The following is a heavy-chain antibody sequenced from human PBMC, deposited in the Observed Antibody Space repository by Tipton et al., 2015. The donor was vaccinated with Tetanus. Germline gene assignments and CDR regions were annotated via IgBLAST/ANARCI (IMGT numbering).Heavy chain of an antibody. CDR1: GGSISSGGYY. D-gene: IGHD1-26*01. CDR3: ARDQARGARGWNYFDY. V-gene: IGHV4-31*03. Sequence: TLSLTCTVSGGSISSGGYYWSWVRQHPGKGLEWIGDIYYGGSTYYNPSLKSRVTISVDTSKNQFSLKLKSVTAADTAVYYCARDQARGARGWNYFDYWGQGTLVTVSS. CDR2: IYYGGST. J-gene: IGHJ4*02.